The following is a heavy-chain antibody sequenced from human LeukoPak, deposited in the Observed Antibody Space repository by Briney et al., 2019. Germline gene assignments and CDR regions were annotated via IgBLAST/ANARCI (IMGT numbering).Heavy chain of an antibody. CDR2: IIPIFGTA. CDR1: GGTFSSYA. J-gene: IGHJ4*02. CDR3: ARDLHGYSGYDYSYYFDY. V-gene: IGHV1-69*13. Sequence: SVKVSCKASGGTFSSYAISWVRQAPGQGLEWMGGIIPIFGTANYAQKFQGRVTITADESTSTAYMELSSLRSEDTAVYYCARDLHGYSGYDYSYYFDYWSQGTLVTVSS. D-gene: IGHD5-12*01.